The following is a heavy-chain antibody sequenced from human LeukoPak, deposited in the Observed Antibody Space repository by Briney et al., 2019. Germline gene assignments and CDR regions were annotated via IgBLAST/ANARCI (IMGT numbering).Heavy chain of an antibody. CDR2: INHSGST. J-gene: IGHJ5*02. Sequence: PSETLSLTCAVYGGSFSGYYWSWIRQTPGKGLEWIGEINHSGSTNYNPSLKSRVTISVDTSKNQFSLKLSSVTAADTAVYYCARGHLYCSSTSCHRASWFDPWGQGTLVTVSS. D-gene: IGHD2-2*01. CDR1: GGSFSGYY. CDR3: ARGHLYCSSTSCHRASWFDP. V-gene: IGHV4-34*01.